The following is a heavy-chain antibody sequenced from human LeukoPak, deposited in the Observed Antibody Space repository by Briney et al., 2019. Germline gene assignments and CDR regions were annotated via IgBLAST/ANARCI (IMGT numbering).Heavy chain of an antibody. CDR1: GFTFSSYR. CDR3: ARVLSLGIDVYYGMDV. Sequence: GGSLRLSCAASGFTFSSYRMSWVRQAPGKGLEWVANIKQDGSEKYYVDSVKGRFTISRDNAKNSLYLQMNSLRAEDTAVYYCARVLSLGIDVYYGMDVWGQGTTVTVSS. D-gene: IGHD7-27*01. J-gene: IGHJ6*02. V-gene: IGHV3-7*01. CDR2: IKQDGSEK.